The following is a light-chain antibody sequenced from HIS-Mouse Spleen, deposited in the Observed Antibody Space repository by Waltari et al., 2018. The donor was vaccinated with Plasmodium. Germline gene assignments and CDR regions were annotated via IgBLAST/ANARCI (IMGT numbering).Light chain of an antibody. CDR1: SSDVGRYNL. V-gene: IGLV2-23*01. CDR2: EGS. J-gene: IGLJ3*02. Sequence: QSALTQPAPVSASPGHSITLSCTAPSSDVGRYNLVPWYQQHPGKAPKLIIYEGSKRPSGVSNRFSGSKSGNTASLTISGLQAEDEADYYCCSYAGSSTNWVFGGGTKLTVL. CDR3: CSYAGSSTNWV.